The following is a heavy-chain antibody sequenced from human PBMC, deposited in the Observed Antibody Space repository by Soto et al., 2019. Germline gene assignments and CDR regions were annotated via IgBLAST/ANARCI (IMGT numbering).Heavy chain of an antibody. CDR1: GGTFSSYA. CDR2: IIPIFGTA. CDR3: ARGRSYYGWYFDL. D-gene: IGHD1-26*01. V-gene: IGHV1-69*05. Sequence: GASVKVSCKASGGTFSSYAISWVRQAPGQGLEWMGGIIPIFGTANYADSVKGRFTISRHNSKNTLYLQMNSLRAEDTAVYYCARGRSYYGWYFDLWGRGTLVTVSS. J-gene: IGHJ2*01.